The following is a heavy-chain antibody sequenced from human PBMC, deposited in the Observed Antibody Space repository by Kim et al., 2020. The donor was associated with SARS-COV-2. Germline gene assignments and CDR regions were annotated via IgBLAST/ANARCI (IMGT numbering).Heavy chain of an antibody. CDR1: GGSISSSSYY. D-gene: IGHD3-9*01. V-gene: IGHV4-39*01. CDR3: ARLRYYDILTGYYTGWFDP. CDR2: IYYSGST. Sequence: SETLSLTCTVSGGSISSSSYYWGWIRQPPGKGLEWIGSIYYSGSTYYNPSLKSRVTISVDTSKNQFSLKLSSVTAADTAVYYCARLRYYDILTGYYTGWFDPWGQGTLVTVSS. J-gene: IGHJ5*02.